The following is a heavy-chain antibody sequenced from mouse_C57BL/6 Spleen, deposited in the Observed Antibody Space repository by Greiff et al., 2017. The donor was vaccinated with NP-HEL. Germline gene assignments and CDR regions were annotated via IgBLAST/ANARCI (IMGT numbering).Heavy chain of an antibody. Sequence: EVQLVESGGDLVKPGGSLKLSCAASGFTFSSYGMSWVRQTPDKRLEWVATISSGGSYTYYPDSVKGRFTIYRDNAKNTLYLQMSSLKSEDTARYYWARHEGSSYYFDYWGQGTTLTVSS. D-gene: IGHD1-1*01. V-gene: IGHV5-6*01. CDR2: ISSGGSYT. CDR3: ARHEGSSYYFDY. J-gene: IGHJ2*01. CDR1: GFTFSSYG.